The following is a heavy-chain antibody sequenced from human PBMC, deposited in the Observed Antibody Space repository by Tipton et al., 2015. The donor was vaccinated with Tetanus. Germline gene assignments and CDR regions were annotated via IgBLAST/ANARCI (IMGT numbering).Heavy chain of an antibody. Sequence: TLSLTCTVSGGSLRSGDHYWSWIRQPPGKGLEWLAYISASGSTNSNYSLKSRITISRDTSKNQFSMRLDSLTAADTAVYYCARAAGFLGLTHDFWGRGTLVSVSS. CDR1: GGSLRSGDHY. CDR3: ARAAGFLGLTHDF. V-gene: IGHV4-61*08. J-gene: IGHJ4*02. CDR2: ISASGST. D-gene: IGHD2/OR15-2a*01.